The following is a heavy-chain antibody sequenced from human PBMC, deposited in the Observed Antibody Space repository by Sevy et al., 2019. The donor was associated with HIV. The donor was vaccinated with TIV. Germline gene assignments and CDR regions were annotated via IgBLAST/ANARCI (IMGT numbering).Heavy chain of an antibody. CDR2: TYYRSKWYN. Sequence: QSQTLSLTCAISGDSVSSNSAAWNWIRQSPSRGLEWLGRTYYRSKWYNDYAVSVKSRITINPDTSKNQFSLQLNSVTPEDTAVYYCARVGYYFGSGSYSAFDIWGLGTMVTV. V-gene: IGHV6-1*01. J-gene: IGHJ3*02. CDR1: GDSVSSNSAA. CDR3: ARVGYYFGSGSYSAFDI. D-gene: IGHD3-10*01.